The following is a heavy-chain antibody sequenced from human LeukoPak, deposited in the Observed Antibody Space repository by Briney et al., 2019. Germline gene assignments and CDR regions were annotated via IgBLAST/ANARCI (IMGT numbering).Heavy chain of an antibody. Sequence: SETLSLTCTVSSGSISTSNYYWGWIRQPPGKGLEWIGSIYYSGSTYYNPSLKSRVTISVDTSKNQFSLKLSSVTAADTAVYYCARSSDYSGTYFGIWGQGTMVSVSS. D-gene: IGHD1-26*01. V-gene: IGHV4-39*01. CDR3: ARSSDYSGTYFGI. CDR2: IYYSGST. J-gene: IGHJ3*02. CDR1: SGSISTSNYY.